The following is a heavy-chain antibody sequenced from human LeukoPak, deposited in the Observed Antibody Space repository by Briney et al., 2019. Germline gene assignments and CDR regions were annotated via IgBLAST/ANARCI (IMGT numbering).Heavy chain of an antibody. CDR1: GGSFSGYY. J-gene: IGHJ4*02. CDR3: ARPAVAGTDDY. V-gene: IGHV4-34*01. CDR2: INHSGST. Sequence: SETLSLTCAVYGGSFSGYYWSWIRQPPGKGLEWIGEINHSGSTNYNPSLKSRVTISVDTSKNQFSLKLSSVTAADTAVYYCARPAVAGTDDYWGQGTLVTVSS. D-gene: IGHD6-19*01.